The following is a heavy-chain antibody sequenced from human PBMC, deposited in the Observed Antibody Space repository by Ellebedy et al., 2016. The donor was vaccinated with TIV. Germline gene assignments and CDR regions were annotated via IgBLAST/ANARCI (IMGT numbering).Heavy chain of an antibody. CDR1: GGSXXSGDXX. CDR3: AKAKSATRPGNWFDR. CDR2: IYYSGST. V-gene: IGHV4-30-4*01. J-gene: IGHJ5*02. D-gene: IGHD4-11*01. Sequence: MPSETLSLTCTVSGGSXXSGDXXWSWXXQPPGXGLEWIGYIYYSGSTYYNPSLKSRVTISVDTSKNQFSLKLSSVTAADTAVYYCAKAKSATRPGNWFDRWGQGTLVTVSS.